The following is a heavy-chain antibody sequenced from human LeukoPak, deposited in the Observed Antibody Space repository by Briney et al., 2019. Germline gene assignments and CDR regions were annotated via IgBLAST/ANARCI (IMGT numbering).Heavy chain of an antibody. J-gene: IGHJ4*02. V-gene: IGHV4-39*07. Sequence: SETLSLTCTVSGGSISSSSYYWGWIRQPPGKGLEWIGSIYYSGSTYYNPSLKSRVTISVDTSKNQFSLKLSSVTAADTAVYYCARSEIDSSLLAFDYWGQGTLVTVSS. CDR1: GGSISSSSYY. CDR3: ARSEIDSSLLAFDY. D-gene: IGHD3-22*01. CDR2: IYYSGST.